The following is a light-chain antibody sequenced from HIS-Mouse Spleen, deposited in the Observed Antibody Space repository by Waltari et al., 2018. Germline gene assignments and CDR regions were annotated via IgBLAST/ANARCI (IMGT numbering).Light chain of an antibody. CDR3: QQYDNLHRLT. Sequence: DIQMTQSPSSLSASVGDRVTITCQASQDISNYLNWYQQKPGKAPKLLIYDASNLETGVPSRFSGSGSGTHFTFTISSLQPEDIATYYCQQYDNLHRLTFGPGTKVDIK. CDR1: QDISNY. CDR2: DAS. V-gene: IGKV1-33*01. J-gene: IGKJ3*01.